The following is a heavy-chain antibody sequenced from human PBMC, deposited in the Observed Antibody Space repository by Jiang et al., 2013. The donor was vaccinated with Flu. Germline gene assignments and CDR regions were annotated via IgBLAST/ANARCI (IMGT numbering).Heavy chain of an antibody. V-gene: IGHV4-34*01. Sequence: LLKPSETLSLTCAVYGGSFSGYYWSWIRQPPGKGLEWIGEINHSGSTNYNPSLKSRVTISVDTSKNQFSLKLSSVTAADTAVYYCARHRGSGFDIWGQGTMVTVSS. J-gene: IGHJ3*02. CDR1: GGSFSGYY. CDR2: INHSGST. D-gene: IGHD6-19*01. CDR3: ARHRGSGFDI.